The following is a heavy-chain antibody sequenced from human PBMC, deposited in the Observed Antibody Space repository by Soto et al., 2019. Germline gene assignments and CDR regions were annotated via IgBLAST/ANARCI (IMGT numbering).Heavy chain of an antibody. D-gene: IGHD3-22*01. CDR1: GGTFSSYA. CDR2: IIPIFGTA. Sequence: ASVKVSCTASGGTFSSYAISWVRQAPGQGLEWMGGIIPIFGTANYAQKFQGRVTITADESTSTAYMELSSLRSEDTAVYYCARGPNYYDSSGYFAPHFDYWGQGTLVTVSS. CDR3: ARGPNYYDSSGYFAPHFDY. V-gene: IGHV1-69*13. J-gene: IGHJ4*02.